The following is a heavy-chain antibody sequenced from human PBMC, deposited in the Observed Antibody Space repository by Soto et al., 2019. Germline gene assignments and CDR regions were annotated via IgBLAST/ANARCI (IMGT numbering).Heavy chain of an antibody. CDR3: ARDHDSSGYYSY. CDR2: IYYSGST. Sequence: SETLSLTCTVSGGSISSYYWSWIRQPPGKGLEWIGYIYYSGSTNYNPSLKSRVTISVDTSKSQFSLKLSSVTAADTAVYYCARDHDSSGYYSYWGQGTLVTVSS. D-gene: IGHD3-22*01. CDR1: GGSISSYY. V-gene: IGHV4-59*01. J-gene: IGHJ4*02.